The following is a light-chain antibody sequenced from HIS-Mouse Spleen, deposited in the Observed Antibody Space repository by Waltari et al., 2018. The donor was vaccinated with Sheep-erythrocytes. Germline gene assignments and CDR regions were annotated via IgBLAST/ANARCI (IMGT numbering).Light chain of an antibody. V-gene: IGLV2-23*01. CDR1: SSDVGSYNL. Sequence: LTQPASVSGSPGQSITISCTGTSSDVGSYNLVSWYQQHPGKAPKLMIYEGSKRPSGVSNRFSGSKSGNTASLTISGLQAEDEADYYCCSYAGSSTWVFGGGTK. CDR2: EGS. J-gene: IGLJ3*02. CDR3: CSYAGSSTWV.